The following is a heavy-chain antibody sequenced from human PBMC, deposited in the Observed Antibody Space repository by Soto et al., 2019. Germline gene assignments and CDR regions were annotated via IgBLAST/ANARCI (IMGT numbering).Heavy chain of an antibody. CDR1: GFTFSSYG. Sequence: GGSLRLSCAASGFTFSSYGMHWVRQAPGKGLEWVAVISYDGSNKYYADSVKGRFTISRDNSKNTLYLQMNSLRAEDTAVYYCAKELAARPDGDAFDIWGQGTMVTVSS. J-gene: IGHJ3*02. CDR3: AKELAARPDGDAFDI. V-gene: IGHV3-30*18. D-gene: IGHD6-6*01. CDR2: ISYDGSNK.